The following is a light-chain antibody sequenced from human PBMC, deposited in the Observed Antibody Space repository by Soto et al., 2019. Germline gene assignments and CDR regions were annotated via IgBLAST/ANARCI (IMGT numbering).Light chain of an antibody. Sequence: QSVLTQPPSVSGSPGQSVTISFTGTSSDVGSYNRVSWYQQPPGTAPKLMIYEVSNRPSGVPDRLSGSKSGNTASLTISGLQAEDEADYYCSLYTSSSTYVFGTGTKVTVL. J-gene: IGLJ1*01. CDR3: SLYTSSSTYV. CDR1: SSDVGSYNR. V-gene: IGLV2-18*01. CDR2: EVS.